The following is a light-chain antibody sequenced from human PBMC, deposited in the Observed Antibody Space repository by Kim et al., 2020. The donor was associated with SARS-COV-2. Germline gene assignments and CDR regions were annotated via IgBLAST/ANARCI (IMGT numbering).Light chain of an antibody. CDR1: ESVSSYY. V-gene: IGKV3-20*01. CDR3: QHYVSSPPLS. J-gene: IGKJ4*01. CDR2: GSS. Sequence: ESVLTQSPGTLSLSPGERATLSCRASESVSSYYLAWYQQKPGQPPRLLIYGSSSRATGIPDRISGSGSGTDLTLTISRLEPDDFAVYYCQHYVSSPPLSFGGGTKVDIK.